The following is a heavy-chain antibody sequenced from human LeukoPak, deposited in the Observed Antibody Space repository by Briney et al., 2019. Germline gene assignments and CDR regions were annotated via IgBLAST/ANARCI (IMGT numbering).Heavy chain of an antibody. Sequence: PGGPLRLSCAASGFTFSNYAMTWVRQAPGKGLEWVSSVSGSGDSPYYADSVKGRFTISRDTSKNTLYLQMNSLRAEDTAVYYCSKDRIRGDSQWGQGTLVTVSS. J-gene: IGHJ4*02. CDR3: SKDRIRGDSQ. CDR1: GFTFSNYA. D-gene: IGHD2-21*01. V-gene: IGHV3-23*01. CDR2: VSGSGDSP.